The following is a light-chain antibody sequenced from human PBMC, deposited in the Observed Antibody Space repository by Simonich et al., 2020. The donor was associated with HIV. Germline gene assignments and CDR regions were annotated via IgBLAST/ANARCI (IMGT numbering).Light chain of an antibody. CDR3: QSYDSSLSGSVV. CDR2: GNT. J-gene: IGLJ2*01. CDR1: SSNIGAGYD. V-gene: IGLV1-40*01. Sequence: QSALTQPAYVSGSPGQSITISCTGSSSNIGAGYDVHWYQQLPGKAPKLLIYGNTNRPSGVPDRFSGSQSGTSASLAITGLQAEDEADYYCQSYDSSLSGSVVFGGGTKLTV.